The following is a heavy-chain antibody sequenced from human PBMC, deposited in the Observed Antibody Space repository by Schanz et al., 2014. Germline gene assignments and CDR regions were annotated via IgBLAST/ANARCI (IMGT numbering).Heavy chain of an antibody. Sequence: QVQLVESGGGVVQPGRSLRLSCAASGFTFSQYGMHWVRQAPGKGLEWVAVISYDGTNEYYAEPVKGRFTISRDNAKNTFYLHMNSLRNEDTAVYFCAKDRGDGYSNGIFQYWGLGTLVTVSS. D-gene: IGHD5-18*01. CDR2: ISYDGTNE. J-gene: IGHJ4*02. CDR1: GFTFSQYG. CDR3: AKDRGDGYSNGIFQY. V-gene: IGHV3-30*18.